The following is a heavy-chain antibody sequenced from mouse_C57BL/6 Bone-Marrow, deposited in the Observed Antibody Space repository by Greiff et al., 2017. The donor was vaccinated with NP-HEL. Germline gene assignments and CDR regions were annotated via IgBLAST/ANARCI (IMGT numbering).Heavy chain of an antibody. V-gene: IGHV1-63*01. Sequence: QVHVKQSGAELVRPGTSVKMSCKASGYPFTNYWLGWAKQRPGHGLEWIGDIYPGGGYTNYNETFKGKATLTADKSSSTAYMQFSSLTSEDSAIYYCARSYYGYWYFDVWGTGTTVTVSS. CDR2: IYPGGGYT. CDR1: GYPFTNYW. D-gene: IGHD1-1*01. CDR3: ARSYYGYWYFDV. J-gene: IGHJ1*03.